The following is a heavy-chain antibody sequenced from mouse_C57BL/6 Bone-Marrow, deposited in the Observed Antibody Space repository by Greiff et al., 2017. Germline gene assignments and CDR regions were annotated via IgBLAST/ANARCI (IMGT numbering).Heavy chain of an antibody. D-gene: IGHD2-1*01. CDR3: ARHNSYYGNYEGVDY. CDR1: GFTFSDYG. V-gene: IGHV5-15*01. Sequence: DVMLVESGGGLVQPGGSLKLSCAASGFTFSDYGMAWVRQAPRKGPEWVAFISNLAYSIYYADTVTGRFTISRENAKNTLYLEMSSLRSEDTAMYYCARHNSYYGNYEGVDYWGQGTSVTVSS. CDR2: ISNLAYSI. J-gene: IGHJ4*01.